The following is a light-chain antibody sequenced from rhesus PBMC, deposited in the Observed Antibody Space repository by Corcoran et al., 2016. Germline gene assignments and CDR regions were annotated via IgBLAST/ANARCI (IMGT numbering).Light chain of an antibody. CDR1: SSDIGGYNY. CDR3: SSYAASNTFI. V-gene: IGLV2-32*02. CDR2: EVS. J-gene: IGLJ1*01. Sequence: QAALTQPRSVSGSPGQSVTISCTGTSSDIGGYNYVSWYRQHPGTAPKLMIYEVSKRPSGVYDRFSGSKSDNTASLTISGLQAEDEADYYCSSYAASNTFIFGAGTRLTVL.